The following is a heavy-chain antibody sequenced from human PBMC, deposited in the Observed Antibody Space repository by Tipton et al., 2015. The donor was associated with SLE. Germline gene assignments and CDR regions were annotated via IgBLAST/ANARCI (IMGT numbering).Heavy chain of an antibody. Sequence: TLSLTCAVYGGSFSGYYWSWIRQPPGKGLEWIGEINHGGSTNYNPSLKSRVTISVDTSKKQFSLRLSSVTAADTAVYHCARGDVSSWPTYYYYGMGVWGQGTTVTVSS. J-gene: IGHJ6*02. CDR2: INHGGST. D-gene: IGHD6-13*01. V-gene: IGHV4-34*01. CDR1: GGSFSGYY. CDR3: ARGDVSSWPTYYYYGMGV.